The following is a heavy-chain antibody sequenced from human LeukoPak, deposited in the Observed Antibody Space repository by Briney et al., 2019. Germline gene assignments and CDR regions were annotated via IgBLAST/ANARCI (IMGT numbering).Heavy chain of an antibody. CDR2: IYDSGST. Sequence: SETLSLTCTVSGGSISSYYWSWIRQPPGKGLEWIGYIYDSGSTNYNPSLKSRVTISVDTSKNQLSLTVSSVTAADTAVYYCARHGTISSESYFDYWGQGALVTVSS. CDR1: GGSISSYY. J-gene: IGHJ4*02. V-gene: IGHV4-59*08. D-gene: IGHD1-14*01. CDR3: ARHGTISSESYFDY.